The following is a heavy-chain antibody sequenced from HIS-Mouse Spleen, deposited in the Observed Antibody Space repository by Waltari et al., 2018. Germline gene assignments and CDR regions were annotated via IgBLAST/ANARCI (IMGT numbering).Heavy chain of an antibody. J-gene: IGHJ3*02. Sequence: QVQLVQSGAEVKKPGASVKVSCKASGYTFTGYYMHWVRQAPGQGLEWMGGINPNSGGTNYEQKFQGRVTMTRDTSISTAYMELSRLRSDDTAVYYCARVRWGSGAFDIWGQGTMVTVSS. CDR2: INPNSGGT. V-gene: IGHV1-2*02. CDR3: ARVRWGSGAFDI. D-gene: IGHD7-27*01. CDR1: GYTFTGYY.